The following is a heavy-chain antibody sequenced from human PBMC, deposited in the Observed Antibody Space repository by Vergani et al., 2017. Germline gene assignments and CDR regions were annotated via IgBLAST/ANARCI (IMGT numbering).Heavy chain of an antibody. CDR1: GFTFSTYA. Sequence: EVQLLESGGSLKQPGGSVRLSCAASGFTFSTYAMHWVRQAPGKGLEWGSALTGSGGSTYYADSFKGRFIISRDNSRDTLYLPMTHLGPEDTASYYCVIYAGSYENFFDSWGQGTLVTVSS. CDR3: VIYAGSYENFFDS. V-gene: IGHV3-23*01. J-gene: IGHJ4*02. CDR2: LTGSGGST. D-gene: IGHD1-26*01.